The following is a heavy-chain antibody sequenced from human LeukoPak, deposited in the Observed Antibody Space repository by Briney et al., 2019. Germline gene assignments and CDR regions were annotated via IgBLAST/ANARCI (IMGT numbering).Heavy chain of an antibody. CDR3: ASGLGELSIDY. CDR2: ISYTGST. CDR1: GGSISRYY. V-gene: IGHV4-59*08. J-gene: IGHJ4*02. Sequence: SETLSLTCTVSGGSISRYYWSWIRQHPGNGLEWIGYISYTGSTTYNSSLKSRVTISLDTSQNQFSLKLSSVTAADTAVYYCASGLGELSIDYWGQGTLVTVSS. D-gene: IGHD3-16*02.